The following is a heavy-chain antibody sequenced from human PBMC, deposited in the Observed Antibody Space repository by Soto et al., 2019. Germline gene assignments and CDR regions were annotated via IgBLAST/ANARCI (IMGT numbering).Heavy chain of an antibody. V-gene: IGHV4-34*01. CDR1: GGSFSGYY. CDR2: INHSGST. J-gene: IGHJ4*02. CDR3: ARPPLYCSGGSCFDY. Sequence: QVQLQQWGAGLLKPSETLSLTCAVYGGSFSGYYWSWIRQPPGKGLEWIGEINHSGSTNYNPSLKSRVTISVDTSKNQFSLKLSSVTAADTAVYYCARPPLYCSGGSCFDYWGQGTLVTVSS. D-gene: IGHD2-15*01.